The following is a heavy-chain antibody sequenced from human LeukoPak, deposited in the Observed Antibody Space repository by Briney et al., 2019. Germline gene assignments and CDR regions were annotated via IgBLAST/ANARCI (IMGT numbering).Heavy chain of an antibody. CDR1: GFTFSSYA. CDR3: AKALNYWYFDL. Sequence: GGSLRLSCADSGFTFSSYAMTWVRQAPGKGLEWVSTISGASGTTYYADSVKGRFTISRDNSKNTLYLQMNSLRAEDTATYYCAKALNYWYFDLWGRGNLVTVSS. CDR2: ISGASGTT. J-gene: IGHJ2*01. V-gene: IGHV3-23*01.